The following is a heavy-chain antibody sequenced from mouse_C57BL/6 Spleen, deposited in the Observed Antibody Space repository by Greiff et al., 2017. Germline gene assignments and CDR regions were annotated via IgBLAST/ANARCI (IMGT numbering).Heavy chain of an antibody. CDR3: ASAIYDGYYPLAD. V-gene: IGHV1-4*01. CDR2: INPSSGYT. CDR1: GYTFTSYT. J-gene: IGHJ3*01. Sequence: QVQLQPSGAELARPGASVKMSCKASGYTFTSYTMHWVKQRPGQGLEWIGYINPSSGYTKYNQKFKDKATLTADKSSSTAYMQLSSLTSEDSAVYYCASAIYDGYYPLADWGQGTLVTVSA. D-gene: IGHD2-3*01.